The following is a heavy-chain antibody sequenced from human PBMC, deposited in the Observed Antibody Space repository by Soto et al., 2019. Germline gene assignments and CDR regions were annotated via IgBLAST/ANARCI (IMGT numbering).Heavy chain of an antibody. CDR3: ARGTYDYGSGSDTGGFDY. CDR1: GYTFTSYG. CDR2: ISAYNGNT. Sequence: QVQLVQSGAEVKKPGASVKVSCKASGYTFTSYGISWVRQAPGQGLEWMGWISAYNGNTNYAQKLQGRVTMTTDTATSTAYMELRSLRSDDKAVYYCARGTYDYGSGSDTGGFDYWGQGTLVTVSS. V-gene: IGHV1-18*01. J-gene: IGHJ4*02. D-gene: IGHD3-10*01.